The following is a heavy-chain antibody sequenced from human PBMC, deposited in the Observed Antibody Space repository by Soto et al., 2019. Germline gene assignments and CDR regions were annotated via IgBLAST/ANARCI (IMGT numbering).Heavy chain of an antibody. V-gene: IGHV3-30*18. D-gene: IGHD6-19*01. CDR1: GFTFSSYG. J-gene: IGHJ4*02. CDR3: AKGRSGWNAATGYFDY. CDR2: ISYDGSNK. Sequence: ESGGGVVQPGRSLRLSCAASGFTFSSYGMHWVRQAPGKGLEWVAVISYDGSNKYYADSVKGRFTISRDNSKNTLYLQMNSLRAEDTAVYYCAKGRSGWNAATGYFDYWGQGTLVTVSS.